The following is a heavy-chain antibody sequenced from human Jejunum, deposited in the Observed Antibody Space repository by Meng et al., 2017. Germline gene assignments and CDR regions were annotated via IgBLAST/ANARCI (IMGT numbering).Heavy chain of an antibody. CDR2: ISDSGTT. V-gene: IGHV4-61*03. Sequence: QGQLEGAGPGLVRPSETLSLPCTVSGGSVSSGFYYWSWIRQPPGKGLEWIGYISDSGTTNYIPSLKSRVTMSVDTSKNHFSLKLTSVTAADTAVYFCARDSETYPTYFDYWGQGTLVTVSS. D-gene: IGHD5-24*01. CDR3: ARDSETYPTYFDY. J-gene: IGHJ4*02. CDR1: GGSVSSGFYY.